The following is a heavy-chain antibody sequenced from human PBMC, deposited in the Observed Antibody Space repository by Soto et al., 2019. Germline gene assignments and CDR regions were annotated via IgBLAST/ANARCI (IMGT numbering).Heavy chain of an antibody. J-gene: IGHJ6*02. CDR2: INPSGGST. V-gene: IGHV1-46*01. Sequence: QVQLVQSGAEVKKPGASVKVSCKASGYTFTSYYMHWVRQAPGRGLEWMGIINPSGGSTTYAQKFQGRVTMTRDTSTSTVYMELSSLRSEDTAVYYCARGDIVAIFGMDVWGQGTTVTVSS. D-gene: IGHD5-12*01. CDR3: ARGDIVAIFGMDV. CDR1: GYTFTSYY.